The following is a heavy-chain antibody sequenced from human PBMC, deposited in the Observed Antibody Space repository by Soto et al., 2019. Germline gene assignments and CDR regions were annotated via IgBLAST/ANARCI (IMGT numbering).Heavy chain of an antibody. CDR3: ARDQRPITMVRGVIMGYYYYGMDV. Sequence: LRLSCAASGFTFSSYSMNWVRQAPVKGLEWVSSISSSSSYIYYADSVKGRFTISRDNAKNSLYLQMNSLRAEDTAVYYCARDQRPITMVRGVIMGYYYYGMDVWGQGTTVTVSS. V-gene: IGHV3-21*01. CDR2: ISSSSSYI. J-gene: IGHJ6*02. CDR1: GFTFSSYS. D-gene: IGHD3-10*01.